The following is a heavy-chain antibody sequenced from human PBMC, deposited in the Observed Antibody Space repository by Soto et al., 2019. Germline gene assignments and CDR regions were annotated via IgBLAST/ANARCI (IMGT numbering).Heavy chain of an antibody. J-gene: IGHJ4*02. Sequence: VQLVESGGGVVQPGRSLRLSCAASGFTFSDYAMHWVPQAPGKGLEWVAVVSHDGRNTHYADSVKGRFTISGDSSKNTVSLAMPCLRAEKTAVSYWAKGGRQRLVTSDLSYWGQGALVTVSS. D-gene: IGHD6-25*01. CDR1: GFTFSDYA. CDR3: AKGGRQRLVTSDLSY. CDR2: VSHDGRNT. V-gene: IGHV3-30*18.